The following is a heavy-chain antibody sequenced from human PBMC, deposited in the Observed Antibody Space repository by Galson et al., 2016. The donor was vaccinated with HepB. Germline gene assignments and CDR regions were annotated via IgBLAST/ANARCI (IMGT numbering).Heavy chain of an antibody. CDR3: ARDRKQQRLGSFYYYGMDV. V-gene: IGHV4-59*01. Sequence: SETLSLTCTVSGGSISSYYWSWIRQPPGKGLEWIGYFYYGGTTTYNPSLKSRVTISVDTSKNQFSLKLSSVTAADTAIYYCARDRKQQRLGSFYYYGMDVWGQGTTVTVAS. CDR2: FYYGGTT. J-gene: IGHJ6*02. D-gene: IGHD6-13*01. CDR1: GGSISSYY.